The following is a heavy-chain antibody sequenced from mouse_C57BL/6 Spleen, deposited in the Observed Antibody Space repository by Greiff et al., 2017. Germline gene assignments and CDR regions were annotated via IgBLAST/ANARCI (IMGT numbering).Heavy chain of an antibody. Sequence: QVQLQQPGAELVRPGTSVKLSCKASGYTFTSYWMHWVKQRPGQGLEWIGVIDPSDSYTNYNQKFKGKATLTVDTSSSTASMQPGSLASEDSAVYYCASLAGVVGDYWGQGTTLTVSS. V-gene: IGHV1-59*01. CDR1: GYTFTSYW. CDR3: ASLAGVVGDY. CDR2: IDPSDSYT. J-gene: IGHJ2*01. D-gene: IGHD1-1*01.